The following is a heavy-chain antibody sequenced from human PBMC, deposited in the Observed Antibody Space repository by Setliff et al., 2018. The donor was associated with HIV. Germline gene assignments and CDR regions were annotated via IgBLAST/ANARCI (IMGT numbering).Heavy chain of an antibody. V-gene: IGHV4-4*02. CDR1: GGSISSDNW. Sequence: LSLTCAVSGGSISSDNWWTWVRQAPGKGLEWIGEIYHSEYTNYNPSLRSRVSVSRDMSSNQFSLRLSSVTAADAAVYYCAAFFVTPMTTQDFWGQGTLVTVSS. CDR3: AAFFVTPMTTQDF. D-gene: IGHD4-4*01. CDR2: IYHSEYT. J-gene: IGHJ4*02.